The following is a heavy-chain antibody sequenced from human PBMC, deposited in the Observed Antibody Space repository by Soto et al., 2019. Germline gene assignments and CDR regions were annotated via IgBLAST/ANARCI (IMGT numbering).Heavy chain of an antibody. D-gene: IGHD4-17*01. CDR3: ARGGTTVIDFDY. V-gene: IGHV1-69*18. CDR2: IIPVFGTT. J-gene: IGHJ4*02. Sequence: QVQLGQSGAEVKNPGSSVKVSCKASGGSFSSYSINWVRQAPGQGLEWVGRIIPVFGTTNIAQKFQGRLTITADESTRTAYLELSRLKAEDTAVYYCARGGTTVIDFDYWGQGTLVTVSS. CDR1: GGSFSSYS.